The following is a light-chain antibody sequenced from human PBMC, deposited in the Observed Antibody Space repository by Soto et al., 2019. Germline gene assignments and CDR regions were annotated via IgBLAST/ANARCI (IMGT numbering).Light chain of an antibody. CDR3: GTWDSSLSAXV. CDR1: SSNIGSNA. J-gene: IGLJ3*02. CDR2: DND. V-gene: IGLV1-51*01. Sequence: QSVLTQPPSVSAAPGQRVTISCSGSSSNIGSNAVSWYQHLPGTAPKYVIYDNDKRPSGIPDRFSGSRSGTSATLGITGLQTGDEADYYCGTWDSSLSAXVFGGGTKLTX.